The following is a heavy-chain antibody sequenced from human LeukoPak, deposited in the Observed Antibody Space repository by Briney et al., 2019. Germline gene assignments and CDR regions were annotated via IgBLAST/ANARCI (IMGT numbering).Heavy chain of an antibody. J-gene: IGHJ4*02. CDR1: GGSISSYY. Sequence: SETLSLTCTVSGGSISSYYWSWIRQPPGKGLEWIGYIYYRGSTNYNPSLKSRITMSGDTSKNLFSLRLTSVTAADTAIYYCARDEGSGWYAYWGQGTLVTVSS. D-gene: IGHD6-19*01. V-gene: IGHV4-59*12. CDR2: IYYRGST. CDR3: ARDEGSGWYAY.